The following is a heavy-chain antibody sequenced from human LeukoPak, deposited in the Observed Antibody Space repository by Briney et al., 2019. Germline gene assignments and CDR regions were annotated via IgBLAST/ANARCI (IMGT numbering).Heavy chain of an antibody. CDR1: GGSFSGYY. CDR2: INHSGST. D-gene: IGHD1-14*01. CDR3: ARGRTARNWFDP. J-gene: IGHJ5*02. Sequence: PSETLSLTCAVYGGSFSGYYWSWIRQPPGKGPEWIGEINHSGSTNYNPPLKSRVTISVDTSKNQFSLKLSSVTAADTAVYYCARGRTARNWFDPWGQGTLVTVSS. V-gene: IGHV4-34*01.